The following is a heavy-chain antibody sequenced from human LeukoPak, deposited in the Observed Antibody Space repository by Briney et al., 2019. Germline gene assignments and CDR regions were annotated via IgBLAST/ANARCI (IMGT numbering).Heavy chain of an antibody. CDR2: IYYSGSI. CDR1: GASISSYY. V-gene: IGHV4-59*01. J-gene: IGHJ4*02. CDR3: ARENPSGYYNRPIDY. D-gene: IGHD3-22*01. Sequence: SETLFLTCTVSGASISSYYWSWIRQPPGKGLEWIGDIYYSGSIKYNPSLKSRVTMSVDTSKNQFSLKLSSVTAADMAIYYCARENPSGYYNRPIDYWGQGTLVTVSS.